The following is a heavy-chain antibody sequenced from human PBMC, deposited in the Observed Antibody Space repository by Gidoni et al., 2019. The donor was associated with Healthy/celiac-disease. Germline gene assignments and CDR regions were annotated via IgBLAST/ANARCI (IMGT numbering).Heavy chain of an antibody. CDR2: ISGDGGST. Sequence: SGFTFDDYAMHWVRQAPGKGLEWVSLISGDGGSTYYADSVKGRFTISRDNSKNSLYLQMNSLRTEDTALYYCAKAAYYDSSGYAPFDYWGQGTLVTVSS. D-gene: IGHD3-22*01. CDR1: GFTFDDYA. J-gene: IGHJ4*02. CDR3: AKAAYYDSSGYAPFDY. V-gene: IGHV3-43*02.